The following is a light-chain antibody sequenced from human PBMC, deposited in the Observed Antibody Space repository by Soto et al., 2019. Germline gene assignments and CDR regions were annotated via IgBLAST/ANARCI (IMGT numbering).Light chain of an antibody. J-gene: IGKJ1*01. CDR2: AAS. V-gene: IGKV1-39*01. Sequence: DIQMTQSPSSLSASVGDRVTITCRASQSLSTYLNWYQQKPGKAPNVLIYAASSLQSGVPSRFSGSGSGTDFTLTISSLQTEESATYYCQQSYSTPWTVGTGTKGDIK. CDR3: QQSYSTPWT. CDR1: QSLSTY.